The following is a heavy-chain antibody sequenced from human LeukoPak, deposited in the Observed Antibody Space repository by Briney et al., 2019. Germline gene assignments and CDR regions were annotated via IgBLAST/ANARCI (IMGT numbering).Heavy chain of an antibody. J-gene: IGHJ4*02. V-gene: IGHV4-59*08. CDR2: IYYSGST. CDR1: GGSISSYY. D-gene: IGHD5-24*01. CDR3: ARSGAESGYNFDY. Sequence: ASETLSLTCTVSGGSISSYYWSWIRQPPGKGLEWIGYIYYSGSTNYNPSLKSRVTISVDTSKNQFSLKLSSVTAADTAVYYCARSGAESGYNFDYWGQGTLVTVSS.